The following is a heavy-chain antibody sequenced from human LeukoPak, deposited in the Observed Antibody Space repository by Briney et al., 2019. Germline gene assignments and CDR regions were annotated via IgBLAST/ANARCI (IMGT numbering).Heavy chain of an antibody. Sequence: PSDTLSLTCTVSGGSISSYYWSWIRQPAGKGLEWIGRIYTSESTNNNPSLKSRVTTSVDPSKNQFSLKLSSVTATDTAVYYYARGLELDPPDGWGQGTLVTVSS. CDR2: IYTSEST. CDR3: ARGLELDPPDG. V-gene: IGHV4-4*07. J-gene: IGHJ4*02. D-gene: IGHD1-1*01. CDR1: GGSISSYY.